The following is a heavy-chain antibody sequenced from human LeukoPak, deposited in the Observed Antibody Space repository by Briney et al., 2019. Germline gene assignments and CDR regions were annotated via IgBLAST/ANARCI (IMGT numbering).Heavy chain of an antibody. V-gene: IGHV4-38-2*02. CDR2: FYDSGST. CDR1: GYSISSGYY. Sequence: SETLSLTCTVSGYSISSGYYWGWIRQPPGKGLEWIGSFYDSGSTNYNPSLKSRVTISVDTSKNQFSLKLSSVTAADTAVYYCARDRGYYYYYYMDVWGKGTTVTISS. J-gene: IGHJ6*03. CDR3: ARDRGYYYYYYMDV.